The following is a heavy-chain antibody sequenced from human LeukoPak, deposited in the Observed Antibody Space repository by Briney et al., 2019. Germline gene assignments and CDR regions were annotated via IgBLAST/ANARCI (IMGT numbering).Heavy chain of an antibody. CDR2: IIPILGTA. Sequence: SVKVSCKASGGTFSSYAISWVRQAPGQALEWTGGIIPILGTANYTQKFQGRVTITADESTSTAYMELSSLRSEDTAVYYCARDQSDTAMGPFDYWGQGTLVTVSS. V-gene: IGHV1-69*13. J-gene: IGHJ4*02. CDR3: ARDQSDTAMGPFDY. D-gene: IGHD5-18*01. CDR1: GGTFSSYA.